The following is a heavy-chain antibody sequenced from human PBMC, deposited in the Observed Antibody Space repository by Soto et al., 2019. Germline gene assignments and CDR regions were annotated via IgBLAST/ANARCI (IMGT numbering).Heavy chain of an antibody. Sequence: VGSLRLSCAASGFTLSRYAMSWVRQAPGKGLEWVSAISGSGGSTYYADSVKGRFTISRDNSKKTLYLQMNSLRAEDTAVYYCAKDYYYDSSGYLGGFDYWGQGILVTVSS. CDR2: ISGSGGST. J-gene: IGHJ4*02. D-gene: IGHD3-22*01. CDR3: AKDYYYDSSGYLGGFDY. CDR1: GFTLSRYA. V-gene: IGHV3-23*01.